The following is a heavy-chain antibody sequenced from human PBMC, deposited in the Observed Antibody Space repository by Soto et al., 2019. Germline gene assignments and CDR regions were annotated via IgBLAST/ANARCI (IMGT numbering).Heavy chain of an antibody. V-gene: IGHV4-39*02. CDR2: IYYSGST. CDR1: GGSISSSSYY. J-gene: IGHJ1*01. Sequence: SETLSLTCTVSGGSISSSSYYWGWIRQPPGKGLEWIGSIYYSGSTYYNPSLKSRVTISVDTSKNQFSLKRSSVTAADTAVYYCAREPPPNSSSQYFQHWGQGTLVTVSS. D-gene: IGHD6-13*01. CDR3: AREPPPNSSSQYFQH.